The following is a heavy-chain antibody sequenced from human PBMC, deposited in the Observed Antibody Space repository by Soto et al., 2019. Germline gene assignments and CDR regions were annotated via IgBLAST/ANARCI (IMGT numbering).Heavy chain of an antibody. J-gene: IGHJ6*02. CDR2: INPSGGRI. D-gene: IGHD3-3*01. V-gene: IGHV1-46*01. CDR1: GYTFTSYQ. Sequence: QMQLVQSGAVVKKPGASVKVSCKASGYTFTSYQMHWVRQAPGQGLEWMGIINPSGGRITYAPRFQGRVMMTRDTSTNTVYMELRSLRSEDTAVYYCARDGPPTTTGVGPSYTMDVWGQGTTVTVS. CDR3: ARDGPPTTTGVGPSYTMDV.